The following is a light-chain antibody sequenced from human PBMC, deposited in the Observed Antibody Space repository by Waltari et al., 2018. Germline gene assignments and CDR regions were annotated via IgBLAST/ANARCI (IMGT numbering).Light chain of an antibody. CDR1: SSDVAAYNY. Sequence: QSALTQPASVSGSPGPSITISCAGTSSDVAAYNYLFWYQQHPGKAPKLMIYDVTKRPSGVSNRFSGSKSGNTASLTISGLQAEDEADYYCASHTSRTTWVFGGGTKVTVL. CDR2: DVT. J-gene: IGLJ3*02. CDR3: ASHTSRTTWV. V-gene: IGLV2-14*01.